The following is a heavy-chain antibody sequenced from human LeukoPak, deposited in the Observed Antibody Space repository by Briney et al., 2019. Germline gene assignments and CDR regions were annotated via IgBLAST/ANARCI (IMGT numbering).Heavy chain of an antibody. V-gene: IGHV3-23*01. CDR3: ARVYFDSSGYPTTDYFDY. CDR1: GFTFSSYD. CDR2: ISGSGGST. Sequence: QPGGSLRLSCAASGFTFSSYDMSWVRQAPGKGLEWVSVISGSGGSTYYADSVKGRFTISRDNSKNTLYLQMNSLRAEDTAVYYCARVYFDSSGYPTTDYFDYWGQGTLVTVSS. D-gene: IGHD3-22*01. J-gene: IGHJ4*02.